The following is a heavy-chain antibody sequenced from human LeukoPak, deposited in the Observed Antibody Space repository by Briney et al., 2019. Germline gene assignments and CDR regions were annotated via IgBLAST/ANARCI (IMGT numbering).Heavy chain of an antibody. CDR2: NWSDGSNK. CDR3: ASAAGPFDH. CDR1: GLSFSDYG. D-gene: IGHD6-13*01. Sequence: GGSLRLSCVVSGLSFSDYGMHWVRQAPGKGLEWVAVNWSDGSNKYYADSVKGRFTISRDNSKNTLYLQMNTLRADDTAVYFCASAAGPFDHWGQGTLVTVSS. J-gene: IGHJ4*02. V-gene: IGHV3-33*01.